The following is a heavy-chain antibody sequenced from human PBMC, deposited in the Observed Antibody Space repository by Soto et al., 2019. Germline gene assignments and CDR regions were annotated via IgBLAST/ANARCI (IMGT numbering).Heavy chain of an antibody. Sequence: ASVKVSCQVSGYTLTELSMHWVRQAPGKGLEWMGGFDPEDGETIYAQKFQGRVTMTEDTSTDTAYMELSSLRSEDTAVYYCATRRLDYGDAWFDPWGQGTLVTVSS. J-gene: IGHJ5*02. CDR2: FDPEDGET. CDR3: ATRRLDYGDAWFDP. D-gene: IGHD4-17*01. CDR1: GYTLTELS. V-gene: IGHV1-24*01.